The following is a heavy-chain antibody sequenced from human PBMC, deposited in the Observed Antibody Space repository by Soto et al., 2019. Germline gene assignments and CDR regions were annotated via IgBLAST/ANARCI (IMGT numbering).Heavy chain of an antibody. CDR1: GFTFSSYA. V-gene: IGHV3-23*01. CDR2: ISVSGGST. CDR3: AKANNKGAEQWLVPEWNYYYYYRMDV. Sequence: GGSLRLSCAASGFTFSSYAMSWVRQAPGKGLEWVSAISVSGGSTYYADSVKGRFTISRDNSKNTLYLQMNSLRAEDTAVYYCAKANNKGAEQWLVPEWNYYYYYRMDVWGQGTTVTVSS. J-gene: IGHJ6*02. D-gene: IGHD6-19*01.